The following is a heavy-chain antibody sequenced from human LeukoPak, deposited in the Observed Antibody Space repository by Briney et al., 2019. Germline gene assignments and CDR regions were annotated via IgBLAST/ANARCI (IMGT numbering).Heavy chain of an antibody. CDR3: ARDGPVWFGELFYPFDY. J-gene: IGHJ4*02. CDR2: ISAYNGNT. D-gene: IGHD3-10*01. CDR1: GYTFTSYG. V-gene: IGHV1-18*01. Sequence: ASVKVSCKASGYTFTSYGISWVRQAPGQGLEWMGWISAYNGNTNYAQKLQGRVTTTTDTSTSTAYMELRSLRSDDTAVYYCARDGPVWFGELFYPFDYWGQGTLDTVSS.